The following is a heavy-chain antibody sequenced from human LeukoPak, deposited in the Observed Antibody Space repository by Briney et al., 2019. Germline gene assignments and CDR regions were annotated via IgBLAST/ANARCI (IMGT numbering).Heavy chain of an antibody. J-gene: IGHJ3*02. CDR2: IIPIFGTA. CDR3: ARPLGSAFDI. CDR1: GGTFSSYA. V-gene: IGHV1-69*13. Sequence: GASVKVSCKASGGTFSSYAISWVRQAPGQGLEWMGGIIPIFGTANHAQKFQGRVTITADESTSTAYMELSSLRSEDTAVYYCARPLGSAFDIWGQGTMVTVSS. D-gene: IGHD3-10*01.